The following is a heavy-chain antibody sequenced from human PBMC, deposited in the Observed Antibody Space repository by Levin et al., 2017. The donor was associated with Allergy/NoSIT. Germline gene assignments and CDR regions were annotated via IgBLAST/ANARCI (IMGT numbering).Heavy chain of an antibody. CDR2: ITSDGSSK. Sequence: PGGSLRLSCAASGFSFSTYGIHWVRQAPGKGLEWVALITSDGSSKFFADSVNGRFTISRDNYRNMFYLQMNSLRAEDTALYYCARFARPAGVYDSSDSFDLWGQGTMVTVSS. V-gene: IGHV3-30*03. CDR1: GFSFSTYG. CDR3: ARFARPAGVYDSSDSFDL. J-gene: IGHJ3*01. D-gene: IGHD3-22*01.